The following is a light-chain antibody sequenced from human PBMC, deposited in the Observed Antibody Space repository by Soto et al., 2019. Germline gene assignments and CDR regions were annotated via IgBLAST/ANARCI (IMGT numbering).Light chain of an antibody. CDR3: QQYDNFIT. J-gene: IGKJ5*01. CDR2: DAS. CDR1: QDISNY. V-gene: IGKV1-33*01. Sequence: DMQMTQSPSSLSAAVGDRVTITCQASQDISNYLNWYQQKPGKAPKLLICDASNLETGVPSRFSGSGSGTDFSFTISSLQPEDIATYFCQQYDNFITFGQGTRLEIK.